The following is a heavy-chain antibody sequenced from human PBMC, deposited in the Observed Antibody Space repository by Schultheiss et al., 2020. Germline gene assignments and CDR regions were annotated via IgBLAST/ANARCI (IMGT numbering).Heavy chain of an antibody. CDR2: ISGSGGST. V-gene: IGHV3-23*01. CDR1: GFTFSSYA. J-gene: IGHJ6*02. D-gene: IGHD5-12*01. CDR3: ARGFYSGYDRYYYGMDV. Sequence: GGSLRLSCAASGFTFSSYAMSWVRQAPGKGLEWVSDISGSGGSTYYADSVKGRFTISRDNSKNTLYLQMNSLRAEDTAVYYCARGFYSGYDRYYYGMDVWGQGTTVTGYS.